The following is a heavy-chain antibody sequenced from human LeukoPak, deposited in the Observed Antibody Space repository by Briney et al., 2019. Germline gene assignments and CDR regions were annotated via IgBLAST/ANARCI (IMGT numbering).Heavy chain of an antibody. J-gene: IGHJ3*02. D-gene: IGHD3-10*01. CDR2: ITGSGGST. CDR3: ARDWGADYYGSGSYYKDAFDI. Sequence: GGSLRLSCAASGFTFSSYGMSWVRQAPGKGLEWVSAITGSGGSTYYADSVKGRFTISRDNAKNSLYLQMNSLRAEDTAVYYCARDWGADYYGSGSYYKDAFDIWGQGTMVTVSS. V-gene: IGHV3-23*01. CDR1: GFTFSSYG.